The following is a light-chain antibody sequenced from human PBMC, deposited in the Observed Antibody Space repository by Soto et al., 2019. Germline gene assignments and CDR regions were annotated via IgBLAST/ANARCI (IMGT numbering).Light chain of an antibody. CDR2: GAS. CDR1: KSVSYN. J-gene: IGKJ4*01. CDR3: QQYNNRPPLT. Sequence: EIVMTQSPATLSVSPGERAILSCRASKSVSYNLAWYQQKPGQAPRLLIYGASTRATGIPARFSGSGSGTEFTLSISSLQSEDSAIYYCQQYNNRPPLTFGGGTKVEIK. V-gene: IGKV3-15*01.